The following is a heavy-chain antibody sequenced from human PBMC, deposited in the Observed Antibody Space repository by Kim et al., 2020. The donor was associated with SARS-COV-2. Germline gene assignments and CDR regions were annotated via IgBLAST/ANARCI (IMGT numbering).Heavy chain of an antibody. D-gene: IGHD6-25*01. CDR3: ARGLLAADFNWFDP. CDR1: GYTFTTYA. Sequence: ASVKVSCKASGYTFTTYAIHWLRQAPGQRLEWMGWMNAGNGHTKYSQKFQDRVTITRHTSASTAYLEVASLRSEDTAVYYCARGLLAADFNWFDPWGQGTLAT. J-gene: IGHJ5*02. V-gene: IGHV1-3*01. CDR2: MNAGNGHT.